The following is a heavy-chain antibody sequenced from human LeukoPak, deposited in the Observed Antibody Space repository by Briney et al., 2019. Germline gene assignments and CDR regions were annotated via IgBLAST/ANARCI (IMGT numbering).Heavy chain of an antibody. D-gene: IGHD6-13*01. CDR1: GGSFSGYY. J-gene: IGHJ4*02. CDR3: ASPENRDSSSSAPFDY. V-gene: IGHV4-34*01. CDR2: LNHSGST. Sequence: SETLSLTCAVYGGSFSGYYWSWIRQPPGKGLEWIGELNHSGSTNYNPSLKSRVTISVDTSKNQFSLKLSSVTAADTAVYYCASPENRDSSSSAPFDYWGQGTLVSVST.